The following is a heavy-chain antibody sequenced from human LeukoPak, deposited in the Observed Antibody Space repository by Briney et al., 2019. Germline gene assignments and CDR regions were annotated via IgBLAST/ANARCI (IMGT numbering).Heavy chain of an antibody. CDR2: INSDGSST. CDR3: AKFRGGTTKNSYDY. CDR1: GFTFSSYW. V-gene: IGHV3-74*01. J-gene: IGHJ4*02. Sequence: GGSLRLSCAASGFTFSSYWMHWVRQAPGKGLVWVSRINSDGSSTSYADSVKGRFTISRDNAKNTLYLQMNSLRAEDTAIYYCAKFRGGTTKNSYDYWGQGTLVTVSS. D-gene: IGHD1-7*01.